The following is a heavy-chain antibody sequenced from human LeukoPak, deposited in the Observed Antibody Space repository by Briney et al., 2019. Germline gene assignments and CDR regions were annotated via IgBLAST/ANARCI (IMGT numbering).Heavy chain of an antibody. CDR3: ARDLMGWDLHYLDY. D-gene: IGHD1-26*01. CDR1: GFTSSSYS. J-gene: IGHJ4*02. V-gene: IGHV3-21*01. Sequence: GGSLRLSCAASGFTSSSYSMNWVRQAPGKGLEWVSSISSSSSYIYYADSVKGRFTISRDNAKNSLYLQMDSLRAEDTAVYYCARDLMGWDLHYLDYWGQGTLVTVSS. CDR2: ISSSSSYI.